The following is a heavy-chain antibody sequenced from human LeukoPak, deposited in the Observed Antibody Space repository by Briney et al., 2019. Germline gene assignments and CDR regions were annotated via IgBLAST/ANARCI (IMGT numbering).Heavy chain of an antibody. Sequence: GGSLRLSCAASGFTFSSYSMNWVRQAPGKGLERVSYISSSSSTIYYADSVKGRFTISRDNAKNSLYLQMNSLRAEDTAVYYCARGHQCSGGSCYHFDYWGQGTLVT. CDR1: GFTFSSYS. J-gene: IGHJ4*02. V-gene: IGHV3-48*01. D-gene: IGHD2-15*01. CDR3: ARGHQCSGGSCYHFDY. CDR2: ISSSSSTI.